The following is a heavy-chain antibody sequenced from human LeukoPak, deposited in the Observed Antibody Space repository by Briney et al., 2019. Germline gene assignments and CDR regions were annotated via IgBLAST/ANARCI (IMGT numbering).Heavy chain of an antibody. CDR2: IYHSGST. CDR3: ARGMYGSGSYAYYYMDV. J-gene: IGHJ6*03. V-gene: IGHV4-38-2*01. Sequence: PSETLSLTCSVSGYSISSGYYWGWIRQPPGKGLEWIGSIYHSGSTYYNPSLKSRVTISVDASKNQFSLKLSSVTAADTAVYYCARGMYGSGSYAYYYMDVWGKGTTVTVSS. CDR1: GYSISSGYY. D-gene: IGHD3-10*01.